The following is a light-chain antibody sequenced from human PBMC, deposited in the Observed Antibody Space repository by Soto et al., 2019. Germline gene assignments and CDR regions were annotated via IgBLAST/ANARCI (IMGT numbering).Light chain of an antibody. J-gene: IGKJ4*01. V-gene: IGKV1-39*01. Sequence: DIQMTQSPSSLSASVGDKVTLTCRSSQSISSYLNWYQQTPGKVPKLLIHAASSLQSGVPSRFRGSGSGTDFTLTISSLQPEDFATYYCQQSYSTPPTFGGGTKVDIK. CDR3: QQSYSTPPT. CDR1: QSISSY. CDR2: AAS.